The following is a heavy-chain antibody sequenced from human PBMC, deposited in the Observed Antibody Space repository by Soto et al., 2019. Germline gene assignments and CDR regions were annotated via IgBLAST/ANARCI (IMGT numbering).Heavy chain of an antibody. CDR3: ARQNWNDVGCWFDP. V-gene: IGHV4-39*01. CDR1: GGSIGSSGDY. Sequence: LETLSLTCTVSGGSIGSSGDYWGWIRRPPGKGLEWIGNIYFSGRTYYNPSLESRVTMSVDTSKNQFSLKLSSVTAADTAVYYCARQNWNDVGCWFDPWGQGTLVTVSS. D-gene: IGHD1-1*01. J-gene: IGHJ5*02. CDR2: IYFSGRT.